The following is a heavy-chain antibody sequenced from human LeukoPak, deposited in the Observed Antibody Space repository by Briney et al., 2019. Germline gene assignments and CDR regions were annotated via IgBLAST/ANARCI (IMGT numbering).Heavy chain of an antibody. J-gene: IGHJ4*02. Sequence: PGGSLRLSCAASGFTFSSYAMHWVRQAPGKGLEWVAVISYDGSNKYYADSVKDRFTISRDNSKNTLYLQMNSLRAEDTAVYYCARSGYSYENFDYWGQGTLVTVSS. V-gene: IGHV3-30-3*01. CDR1: GFTFSSYA. D-gene: IGHD5-18*01. CDR3: ARSGYSYENFDY. CDR2: ISYDGSNK.